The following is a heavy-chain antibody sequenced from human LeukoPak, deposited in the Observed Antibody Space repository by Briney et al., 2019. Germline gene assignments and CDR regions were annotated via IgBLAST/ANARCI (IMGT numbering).Heavy chain of an antibody. D-gene: IGHD5-18*01. J-gene: IGHJ3*02. V-gene: IGHV1-8*03. Sequence: ASVKVSCKASGYTFTSYDINWVRQATGQGLEWMGCMNPNSGNTGYAQKFQGRVTITRNTSISTAYMELSSLRSEDTAVYYCARGLRGYSYGYDAFDIWGQGTMVTVSS. CDR2: MNPNSGNT. CDR1: GYTFTSYD. CDR3: ARGLRGYSYGYDAFDI.